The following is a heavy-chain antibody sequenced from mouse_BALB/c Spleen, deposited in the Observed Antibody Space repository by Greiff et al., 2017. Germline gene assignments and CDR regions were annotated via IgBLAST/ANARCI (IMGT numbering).Heavy chain of an antibody. CDR3: VRQRGNHWYFDV. CDR1: GFTFNTYA. Sequence: EVKVVESGGGLVQPKGSLKLSCAASGFTFNTYAMNWVRQAPGKGLEWVARIRSKSNNYATYYADSVKDRFTISRDDSQSMLYLQMNNLKTEDTAMYYCVRQRGNHWYFDVWGAGTTVTVSS. D-gene: IGHD2-1*01. J-gene: IGHJ1*01. V-gene: IGHV10-1*02. CDR2: IRSKSNNYAT.